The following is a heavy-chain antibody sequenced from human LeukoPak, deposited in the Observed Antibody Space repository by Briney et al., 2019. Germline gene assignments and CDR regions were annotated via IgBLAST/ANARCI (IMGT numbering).Heavy chain of an antibody. V-gene: IGHV1-18*01. J-gene: IGHJ4*02. CDR1: GYTFTSYG. Sequence: GASVKVSCKASGYTFTSYGISWVRQAPGQGLEWMGWISAYNGNTNYAQKLQGRVTMTTDTSTSTAYMELRSLRSDDTAVYYCARPYGDYRKGYYFDYWGQGTLVTVSS. CDR3: ARPYGDYRKGYYFDY. D-gene: IGHD4-17*01. CDR2: ISAYNGNT.